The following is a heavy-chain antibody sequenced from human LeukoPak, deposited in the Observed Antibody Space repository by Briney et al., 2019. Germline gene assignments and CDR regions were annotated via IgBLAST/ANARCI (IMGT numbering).Heavy chain of an antibody. Sequence: SQTLSLTCTVSGGSISSGSYYWSWIRQPAGKGLEWIGRIYTSGSTNYNPSLKSRVTISVDPSKNQFSLKLSSETAADTAVYYCARDRGYSYGDDFDYWGQGTLVTVSS. CDR3: ARDRGYSYGDDFDY. D-gene: IGHD5-18*01. V-gene: IGHV4-61*02. CDR2: IYTSGST. CDR1: GGSISSGSYY. J-gene: IGHJ4*02.